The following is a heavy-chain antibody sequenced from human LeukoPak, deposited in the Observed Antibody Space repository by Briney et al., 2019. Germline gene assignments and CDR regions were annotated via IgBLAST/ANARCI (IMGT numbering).Heavy chain of an antibody. J-gene: IGHJ4*02. D-gene: IGHD3-22*01. Sequence: GGSLRLSCAASGFTFSSYPMHWVRQAPGKGLEWVAIISYDGSNKYYADSVKGRFTISRDNAKNSLYLQMNSLRAEDTAVYYCAREYYYDSSGIGYWGQGTLVTVSS. CDR3: AREYYYDSSGIGY. CDR1: GFTFSSYP. V-gene: IGHV3-30-3*01. CDR2: ISYDGSNK.